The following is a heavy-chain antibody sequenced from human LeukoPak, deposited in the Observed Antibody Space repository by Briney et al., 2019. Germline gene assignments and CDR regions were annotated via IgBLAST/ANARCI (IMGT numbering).Heavy chain of an antibody. J-gene: IGHJ4*02. V-gene: IGHV3-33*01. CDR2: IWNDGNDK. CDR1: GFTFSSYG. Sequence: GGSLRLSCEASGFTFSSYGMRWVRQAPGKGLERVAGIWNDGNDKYYADSVKGRFTISRDNSKNTLYLQMNSLRAEDTAVYYCARDNSGSYSFVDYWGQGTLVTVSS. CDR3: ARDNSGSYSFVDY. D-gene: IGHD3-10*01.